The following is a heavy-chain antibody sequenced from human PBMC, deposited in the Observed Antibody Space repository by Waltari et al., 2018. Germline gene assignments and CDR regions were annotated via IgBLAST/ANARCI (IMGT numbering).Heavy chain of an antibody. CDR3: ARGEIGYSSCWYVRAGEFDY. CDR1: GGSISSYY. CDR2: FYTSGST. Sequence: QVQLQESGPGLVKPSETLSLTCTVSGGSISSYYWSWIRPPAGKGREWIGRFYTSGSTNYNPSLKSRVTMSVETSKNQFSLKLSSVTAADTAVYYWARGEIGYSSCWYVRAGEFDYWGQGTLVTVSS. V-gene: IGHV4-4*07. J-gene: IGHJ4*02. D-gene: IGHD6-19*01.